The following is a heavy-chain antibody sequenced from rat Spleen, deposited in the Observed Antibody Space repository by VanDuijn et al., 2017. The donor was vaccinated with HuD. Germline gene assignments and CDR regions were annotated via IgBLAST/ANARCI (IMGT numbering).Heavy chain of an antibody. CDR2: ISWGGNNT. CDR1: GFTFDDYR. Sequence: EVQLVESGGGLVQPGRSLNFSCAASGFTFDDYRMAWVRQAPKNGLEWVASISWGGNNTYYPDNVKGRFTISRDNAKSALYLQMDSLRSEDTASYYCVRHGYTRYYFDYWGQGVMVTVSS. V-gene: IGHV5-7*01. CDR3: VRHGYTRYYFDY. D-gene: IGHD1-9*01. J-gene: IGHJ2*01.